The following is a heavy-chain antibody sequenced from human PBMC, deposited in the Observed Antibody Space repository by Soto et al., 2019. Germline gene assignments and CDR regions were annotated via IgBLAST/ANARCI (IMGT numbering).Heavy chain of an antibody. CDR3: ARAAAGQPYYYYYYYMDV. CDR1: GYTFTSYD. J-gene: IGHJ6*03. V-gene: IGHV1-8*01. Sequence: QVQLVQSGAEVKKPGASVKVSCKASGYTFTSYDINWVRQATGQGLEWMGWMNPNSGNTGYAQKFQGRVTMTRNTSISTAYMELSSLRSEDTAVYYCARAAAGQPYYYYYYYMDVWGTGTTVTVSS. CDR2: MNPNSGNT. D-gene: IGHD6-13*01.